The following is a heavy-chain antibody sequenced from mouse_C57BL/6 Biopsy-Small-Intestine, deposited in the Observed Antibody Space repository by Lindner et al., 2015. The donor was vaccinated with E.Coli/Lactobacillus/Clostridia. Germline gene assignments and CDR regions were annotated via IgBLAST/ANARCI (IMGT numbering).Heavy chain of an antibody. V-gene: IGHV1-7*01. CDR3: TRRELGDYYAMDN. J-gene: IGHJ4*01. D-gene: IGHD4-1*01. Sequence: VQLQESGAELAKPGASVKLSCKASGYTFANYWMHWVKQRPGQGLEWIGYINPASGYSKYNQKFKDKATLTADKSPSTAYMQLSSLTYEDSAVYYCTRRELGDYYAMDNWGQGTSVTVSS. CDR1: GYTFANYW. CDR2: INPASGYS.